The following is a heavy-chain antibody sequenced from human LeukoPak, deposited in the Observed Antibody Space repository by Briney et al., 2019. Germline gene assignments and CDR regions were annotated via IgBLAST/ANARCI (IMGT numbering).Heavy chain of an antibody. CDR2: LSGSGGST. CDR3: AKALSSSWAFDY. V-gene: IGHV3-23*01. Sequence: GRSLRLSCAASGFTFSSYAMHWVRQAPGKGLEWVSALSGSGGSTYYADSVKGRFTISRDNSKNTLYLQMNSLRAEDTAIYYCAKALSSSWAFDYWGQGTLVTVSS. CDR1: GFTFSSYA. J-gene: IGHJ4*02. D-gene: IGHD6-13*01.